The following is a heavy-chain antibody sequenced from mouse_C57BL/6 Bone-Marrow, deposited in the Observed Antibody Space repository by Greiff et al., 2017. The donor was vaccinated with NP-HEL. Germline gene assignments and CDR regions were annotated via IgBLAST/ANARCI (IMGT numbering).Heavy chain of an antibody. V-gene: IGHV2-5*01. CDR3: AKRRFPYWYFDV. CDR1: GFSLTSYG. CDR2: IWRGGST. J-gene: IGHJ1*03. Sequence: VKLMESGPGLVQPSQSLSITCTVSGFSLTSYGVHWVRQSPGKGLEWLGVIWRGGSTDYNAAFMSRLSITKDNSKSQVFFKMTSLQADDTAIYYCAKRRFPYWYFDVWGTGTTVTVSS.